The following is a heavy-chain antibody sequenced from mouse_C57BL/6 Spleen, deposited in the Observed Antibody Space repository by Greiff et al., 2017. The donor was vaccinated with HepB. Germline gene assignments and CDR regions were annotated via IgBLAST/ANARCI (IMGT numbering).Heavy chain of an antibody. CDR2: ISDGGSYT. V-gene: IGHV5-4*01. Sequence: EVQRVESGGGLVKPGGSLKLSCAASGFTFSSYAMSWVRQTPEKRLEWVATISDGGSYTYYPDNVKGRFTISRDNAKNNLYLQMSHLKSEDTAMYYCASFYYYGSSYWYFDVWGTGTTVTVSS. CDR3: ASFYYYGSSYWYFDV. J-gene: IGHJ1*03. CDR1: GFTFSSYA. D-gene: IGHD1-1*01.